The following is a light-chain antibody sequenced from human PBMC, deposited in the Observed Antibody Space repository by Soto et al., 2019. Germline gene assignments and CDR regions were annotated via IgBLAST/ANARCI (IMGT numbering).Light chain of an antibody. V-gene: IGKV1-39*01. CDR1: QSISSY. J-gene: IGKJ1*01. Sequence: DIQMTQSPSSLSASVGDRVTITCRASQSISSYLTWYQQKPGKAPRLLIYGASTLQSGVTSRFSGSGSGTDFTLTISSLQPEDFATYYCQQSYSTPPWTFGQGTKVDIK. CDR3: QQSYSTPPWT. CDR2: GAS.